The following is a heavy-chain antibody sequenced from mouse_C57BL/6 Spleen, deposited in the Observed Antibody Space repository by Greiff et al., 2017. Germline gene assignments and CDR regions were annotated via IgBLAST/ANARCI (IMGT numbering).Heavy chain of an antibody. CDR1: GYTFTDYY. CDR2: INPYNGGT. V-gene: IGHV1-19*01. CDR3: ARRGYYGSRDFDY. D-gene: IGHD1-1*01. J-gene: IGHJ2*01. Sequence: VQLQQSGPVLVKPGASVKMSCKASGYTFTDYYMNWVKQSHGKSLEWIGVINPYNGGTSYNQKFKGKATLTVDKSSSTAYMELNSLTSEDSAVYYCARRGYYGSRDFDYWGQGTTLTVSS.